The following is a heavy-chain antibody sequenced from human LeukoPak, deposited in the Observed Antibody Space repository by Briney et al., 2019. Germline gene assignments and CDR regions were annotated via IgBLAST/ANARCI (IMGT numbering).Heavy chain of an antibody. D-gene: IGHD3-10*01. J-gene: IGHJ3*02. Sequence: ASVKVSCKASGYTFTSYDINWVRQATGQGLEWMGWMNPNSGNTGYAQKFQGRVTITRNTSISTAYMELRSLRSDDTAVYYCARDELLWFGEFYDAFDIWGQGTMVTVSS. CDR1: GYTFTSYD. CDR2: MNPNSGNT. V-gene: IGHV1-8*03. CDR3: ARDELLWFGEFYDAFDI.